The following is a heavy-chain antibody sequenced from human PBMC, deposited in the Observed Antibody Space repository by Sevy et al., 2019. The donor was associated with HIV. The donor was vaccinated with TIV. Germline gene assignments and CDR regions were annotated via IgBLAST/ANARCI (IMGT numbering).Heavy chain of an antibody. CDR1: GGSISSSSYY. V-gene: IGHV4-39*01. J-gene: IGHJ6*03. CDR3: ARSAHDYYYYYMDV. CDR2: IYYSGST. Sequence: SETLSLTCTVSGGSISSSSYYWGWIRQPPGKGLEWIGSIYYSGSTYYNPSLKSRVTISVDTSKNQFSLKLSSVTAADTAVYYCARSAHDYYYYYMDVWGKGTTVTVSS.